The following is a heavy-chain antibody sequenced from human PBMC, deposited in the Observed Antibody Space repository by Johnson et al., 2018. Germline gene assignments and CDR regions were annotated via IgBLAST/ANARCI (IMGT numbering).Heavy chain of an antibody. CDR1: GYTFTSYD. D-gene: IGHD3-22*01. J-gene: IGHJ1*01. V-gene: IGHV1-8*01. Sequence: QVQLVQSGAEVKKPGASVKVSCKASGYTFTSYDINWVRQATGQGLEWMGWMNPNNGYTGYAQKFQGRVTITADKSTSTAYMELSSLGSEDTAVYYCAREPSYYDSSGYYPEYFQHWGQGTLVTVSS. CDR2: MNPNNGYT. CDR3: AREPSYYDSSGYYPEYFQH.